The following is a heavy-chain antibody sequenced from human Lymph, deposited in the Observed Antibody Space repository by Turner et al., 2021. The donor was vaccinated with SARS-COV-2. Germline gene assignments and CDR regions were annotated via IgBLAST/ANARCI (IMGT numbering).Heavy chain of an antibody. V-gene: IGHV4-39*01. Sequence: QVQLQESGPGLVKPSETLSLTCTVSGGSVTSSSYSWGWIRQPPGKGLEWIGNIYSSGSTYYNPSLKSRVTISVDTSKNQFSLKLSSVTAADTAVYYCARQGWLRGYFDYWSQGTLVTVSS. CDR1: GGSVTSSSYS. CDR2: IYSSGST. CDR3: ARQGWLRGYFDY. D-gene: IGHD5-18*01. J-gene: IGHJ4*02.